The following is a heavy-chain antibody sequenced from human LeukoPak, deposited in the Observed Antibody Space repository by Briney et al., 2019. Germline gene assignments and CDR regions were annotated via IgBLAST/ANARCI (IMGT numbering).Heavy chain of an antibody. CDR1: GYTFTGYY. D-gene: IGHD2-15*01. Sequence: ASVKVSCKASGYTFTGYYMHWVRQAPGQGLEWMGWINPNSGGTNYAQKFHGRGTMTRDTSISTAYMELRRLRSDDTAVYYCARGDCSGGSCYTPNDYWGQGTLVTVSS. CDR2: INPNSGGT. CDR3: ARGDCSGGSCYTPNDY. J-gene: IGHJ4*02. V-gene: IGHV1-2*02.